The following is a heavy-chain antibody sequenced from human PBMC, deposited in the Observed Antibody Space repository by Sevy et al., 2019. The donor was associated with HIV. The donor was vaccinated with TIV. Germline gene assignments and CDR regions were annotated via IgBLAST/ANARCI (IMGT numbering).Heavy chain of an antibody. J-gene: IGHJ4*02. Sequence: SETLSLTCAVSGYSISSGYYWGWIRQPPGKGLEWIGSIYHSGSTYYNPSLKSRVTISVDTSKNQFSLKLSSVTAADTAVYYCARGPRGYGDYDIPEFDYWGQGTLVTVSS. D-gene: IGHD4-17*01. CDR2: IYHSGST. V-gene: IGHV4-38-2*01. CDR3: ARGPRGYGDYDIPEFDY. CDR1: GYSISSGYY.